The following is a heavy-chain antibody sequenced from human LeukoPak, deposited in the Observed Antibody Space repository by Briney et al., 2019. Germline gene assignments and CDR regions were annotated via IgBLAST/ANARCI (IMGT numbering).Heavy chain of an antibody. CDR1: GGSISSGSYY. J-gene: IGHJ3*02. V-gene: IGHV4-61*02. Sequence: PSETLSLTCTVSGGSISSGSYYWSWIRQPAGKGLEWIGRIYTSGSTNYNPSLKSRVTISVDTSKNQFSLKLSSVTAADTAVYYCARDYAVGAFDIWGQETMVTVSS. CDR3: ARDYAVGAFDI. CDR2: IYTSGST. D-gene: IGHD3-3*01.